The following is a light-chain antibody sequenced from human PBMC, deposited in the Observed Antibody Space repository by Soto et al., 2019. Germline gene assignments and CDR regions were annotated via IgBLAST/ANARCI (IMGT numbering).Light chain of an antibody. V-gene: IGKV3-15*01. J-gene: IGKJ5*01. CDR1: QRLSSK. CDR3: QAHYTAAAMI. Sequence: CRSSQRLSSKLAWYQKKPGQAPRLLIYAASTRATGVLARFSGSGSGSEFGLGISSVQFEDFALSYYQAHYTAAAMIFGVGTRLEI. CDR2: AAS.